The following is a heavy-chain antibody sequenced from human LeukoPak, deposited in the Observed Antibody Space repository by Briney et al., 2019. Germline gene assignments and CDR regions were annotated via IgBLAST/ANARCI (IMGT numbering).Heavy chain of an antibody. J-gene: IGHJ4*02. D-gene: IGHD4-4*01. CDR2: ISYDGSNK. CDR3: ARSQLYSNYVFDY. Sequence: PGGSLRLSCAASGFTFSSYAMHWVRQAPGKGLEWVAVISYDGSNKYYADSVKGRFTISRDNSKNTLYLQMNSLRAEDTAVYYCARSQLYSNYVFDYWGQGTLVTVSS. CDR1: GFTFSSYA. V-gene: IGHV3-30-3*01.